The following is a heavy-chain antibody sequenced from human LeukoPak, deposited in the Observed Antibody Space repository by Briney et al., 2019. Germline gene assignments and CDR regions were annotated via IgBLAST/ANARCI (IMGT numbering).Heavy chain of an antibody. CDR2: ISYDGSNK. J-gene: IGHJ3*02. CDR3: AREGLEVNTMIVSSEGHAFDI. V-gene: IGHV3-30-3*01. D-gene: IGHD3-22*01. Sequence: PGRSLRLSCAASGFTFSSYAMHWVRQAPGKGLEWVAVISYDGSNKYYADSVRGPFTISRDNSKNTLYLQMNSLRAEDTAVYYCAREGLEVNTMIVSSEGHAFDIWGQGTMVTVSS. CDR1: GFTFSSYA.